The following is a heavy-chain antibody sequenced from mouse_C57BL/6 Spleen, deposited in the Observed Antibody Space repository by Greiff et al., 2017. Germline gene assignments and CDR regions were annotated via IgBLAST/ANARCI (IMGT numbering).Heavy chain of an antibody. D-gene: IGHD1-1*01. V-gene: IGHV5-9*01. Sequence: EVHLVESGGGLVKPGGSLKLSCAASGFTFSSYTMSWVRQTPEKRLEWVATISGGGGNTYYPDSVKGRFTISRDNAKNTLYLQMSSLRSEDTALYYCARREDGSSYDYWGQGTTLTVSS. CDR2: ISGGGGNT. CDR1: GFTFSSYT. J-gene: IGHJ2*01. CDR3: ARREDGSSYDY.